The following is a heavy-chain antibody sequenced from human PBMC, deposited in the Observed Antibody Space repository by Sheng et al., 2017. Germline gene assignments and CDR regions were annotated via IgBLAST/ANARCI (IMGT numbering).Heavy chain of an antibody. CDR2: ISGAGGGT. CDR1: GFTFATYA. D-gene: IGHD3-22*01. V-gene: IGHV3-23*01. Sequence: EVQLLESGGGLVQPGGSLRLSCVASGFTFATYAMSWVRLAPGKGLEWVSAISGAGGGTYYAVSVKGRFTISRDNSKNTLYLQMNSLRAEDTAVYFCAKDWHLDSSPYVRAFDIWGQGTMVTVSS. CDR3: AKDWHLDSSPYVRAFDI. J-gene: IGHJ3*02.